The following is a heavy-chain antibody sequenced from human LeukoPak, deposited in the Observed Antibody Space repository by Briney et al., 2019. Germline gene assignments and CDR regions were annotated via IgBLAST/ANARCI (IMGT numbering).Heavy chain of an antibody. CDR1: GLAFSAYK. CDR3: VVGGSPGY. Sequence: GGSMRLSCAASGLAFSAYKMHWVRQAPREGLVWVSRISTDGYTTDYADFVQGRFTASRDNTKNAWSLEMNSLRAEDTAVYYCVVGGSPGYWGQGTLVTVSS. V-gene: IGHV3-74*01. CDR2: ISTDGYTT. J-gene: IGHJ4*02. D-gene: IGHD2-15*01.